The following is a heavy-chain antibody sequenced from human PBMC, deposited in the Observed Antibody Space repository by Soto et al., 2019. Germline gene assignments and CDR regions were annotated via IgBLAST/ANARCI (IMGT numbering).Heavy chain of an antibody. CDR3: ASGFGFTLDY. J-gene: IGHJ4*02. Sequence: GGSLRLSCAASGFTFSSYEMNWVRQAPGKGLEWVSYISSSGSTIYYADSVKGRLTISRDNAKNSLYLQMNSLRAEDTAVYYCASGFGFTLDYWGPGTLVTVYS. D-gene: IGHD3-10*01. CDR1: GFTFSSYE. CDR2: ISSSGSTI. V-gene: IGHV3-48*03.